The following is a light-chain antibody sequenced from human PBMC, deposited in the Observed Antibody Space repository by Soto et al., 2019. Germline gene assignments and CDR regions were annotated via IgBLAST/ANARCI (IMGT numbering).Light chain of an antibody. CDR3: SSYTGSSYWV. V-gene: IGLV2-8*01. J-gene: IGLJ3*02. CDR2: EVT. CDR1: ISDIGTYNF. Sequence: QSALTQPPSASGSPGQSVTISCTGTISDIGTYNFVSWYLQHPGKAPKLMIYEVTKRPSGVPDRFSGSKSGNTASLTVSGLQAEDEADYYCSSYTGSSYWVFGGGTKLTVL.